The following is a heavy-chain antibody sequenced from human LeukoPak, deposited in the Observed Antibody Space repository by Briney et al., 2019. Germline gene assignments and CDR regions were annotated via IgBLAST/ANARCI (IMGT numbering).Heavy chain of an antibody. V-gene: IGHV3-21*01. CDR3: ARIRVDAFDI. J-gene: IGHJ3*02. Sequence: GGSLRLSCAASGFTFSSYSMNWVRRAPGKGLEWVSSISSSSSYIYYADSVKGRFTISRDNAKNSLYLQMNSLRAEDMAVYYCARIRVDAFDIWGQGTMVTVSS. CDR1: GFTFSSYS. CDR2: ISSSSSYI. D-gene: IGHD6-13*01.